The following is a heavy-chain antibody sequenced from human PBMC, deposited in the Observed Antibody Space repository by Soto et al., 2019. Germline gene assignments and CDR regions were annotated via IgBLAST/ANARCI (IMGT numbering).Heavy chain of an antibody. CDR2: INDDGIST. CDR3: TRGPRSTSTGTGAF. Sequence: GGSLRLSCAASGFTFSMYWMHWVRQVPGKGPEWVSRINDDGISTNYADSVKGRFTISRDNAKNTLYLQMNALGVEDTAVYYCTRGPRSTSTGTGAFWGQGTLVTVSS. V-gene: IGHV3-74*01. J-gene: IGHJ4*02. D-gene: IGHD1-1*01. CDR1: GFTFSMYW.